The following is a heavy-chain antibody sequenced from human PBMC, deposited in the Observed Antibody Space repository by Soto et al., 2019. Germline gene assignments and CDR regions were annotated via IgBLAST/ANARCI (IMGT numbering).Heavy chain of an antibody. CDR2: IRNKGYGGTT. Sequence: GGSLRLSCTGSGFTFGGYAVSWFRQAPGKGLEWVGFIRNKGYGGTTEYAASVKGRFTISRDDSKGIAYLQMNSLKTEDTGFYYCSRAITDGFLEVIGEYWGQGTLVTVSS. J-gene: IGHJ4*02. V-gene: IGHV3-49*03. CDR1: GFTFGGYA. D-gene: IGHD3-3*01. CDR3: SRAITDGFLEVIGEY.